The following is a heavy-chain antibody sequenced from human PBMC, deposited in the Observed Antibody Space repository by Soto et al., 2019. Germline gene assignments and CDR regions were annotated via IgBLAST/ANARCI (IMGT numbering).Heavy chain of an antibody. V-gene: IGHV4-39*01. J-gene: IGHJ4*02. Sequence: SETLSLTCTVSGGSITSTSYYWGWIHQPPGKGLEWTGSIYYSGRTYYNPSLESPVTISVDTSKNQFSLTLSSVTAADTAVYFCARQKVTALSFYFDYWGQGTPVTVSS. D-gene: IGHD2-21*02. CDR2: IYYSGRT. CDR3: ARQKVTALSFYFDY. CDR1: GGSITSTSYY.